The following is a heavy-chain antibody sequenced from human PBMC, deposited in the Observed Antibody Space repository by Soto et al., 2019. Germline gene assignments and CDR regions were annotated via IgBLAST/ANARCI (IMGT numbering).Heavy chain of an antibody. CDR1: GFTFDDYA. D-gene: IGHD6-6*01. Sequence: EVQLVESGGGLVQPGRSLRLSCAASGFTFDDYAMHWVRQAPGKGLEWVSGISWNSGSIGYADSVKGRFTISRDNAKNSLYLQMNSLRAEDTALYYCAKDMGWQLDRIGWFDPWGQGTLVTVSS. CDR2: ISWNSGSI. V-gene: IGHV3-9*01. J-gene: IGHJ5*02. CDR3: AKDMGWQLDRIGWFDP.